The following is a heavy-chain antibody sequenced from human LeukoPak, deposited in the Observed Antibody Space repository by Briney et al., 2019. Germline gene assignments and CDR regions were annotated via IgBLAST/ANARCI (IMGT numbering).Heavy chain of an antibody. J-gene: IGHJ4*02. D-gene: IGHD4-23*01. CDR3: AKITTVLNLDF. V-gene: IGHV3-74*01. Sequence: PGGSLRLSCAASGFTFSSYWMHWVRQAPGKGLVWVSRINTDGSSTTYADSVKGRFTISRDNAKNTLYLQMNSLRAEDTAVYYCAKITTVLNLDFWGQGTLVTVSS. CDR2: INTDGSST. CDR1: GFTFSSYW.